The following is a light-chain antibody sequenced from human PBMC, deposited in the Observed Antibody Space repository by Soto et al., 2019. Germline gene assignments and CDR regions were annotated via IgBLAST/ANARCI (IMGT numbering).Light chain of an antibody. V-gene: IGLV1-40*01. CDR1: SSNIGAGYD. J-gene: IGLJ1*01. CDR2: GNS. Sequence: QSALTQPPSVSGAPGQRVTISCTGSSSNIGAGYDVHWYQQLPGTAPKLLIYGNSNRPSGVPDRFSGSKSGTSASLATTGLQAEDEADYYCQSYDSSLRYVFGTGTKVTVL. CDR3: QSYDSSLRYV.